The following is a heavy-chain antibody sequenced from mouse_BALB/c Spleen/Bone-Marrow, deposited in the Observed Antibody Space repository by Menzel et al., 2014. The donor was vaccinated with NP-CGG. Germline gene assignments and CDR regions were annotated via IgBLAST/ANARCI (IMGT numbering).Heavy chain of an antibody. CDR2: ISNGGGGT. CDR1: GFTFSSYT. D-gene: IGHD1-3*01. Sequence: EVQVVESGGGLVQPGGSLKLSCAASGFTFSSYTMSWVRQTPEKSLEWVGYISNGGGGTDYPDTVKGRFTISRDKAKNTLYLQMSSLKSEDTAIYYCARHVGKCYAMDDWGQGTSVTVSS. CDR3: ARHVGKCYAMDD. V-gene: IGHV5-12-2*01. J-gene: IGHJ4*01.